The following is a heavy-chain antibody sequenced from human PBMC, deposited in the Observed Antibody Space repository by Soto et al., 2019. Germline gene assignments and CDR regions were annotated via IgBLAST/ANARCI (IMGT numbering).Heavy chain of an antibody. Sequence: KPSETLSLTCAVYGGSFSGYYWSWIRQPPGKGLEWIGEINHSGSTNYNPSLKSRVTISVDTSKNQFSLKLSSVTAADTAVYYCARVGYYDSSGYLGYYYYYGMDVWGQGTTVTVSS. CDR2: INHSGST. D-gene: IGHD3-22*01. CDR3: ARVGYYDSSGYLGYYYYYGMDV. CDR1: GGSFSGYY. V-gene: IGHV4-34*01. J-gene: IGHJ6*02.